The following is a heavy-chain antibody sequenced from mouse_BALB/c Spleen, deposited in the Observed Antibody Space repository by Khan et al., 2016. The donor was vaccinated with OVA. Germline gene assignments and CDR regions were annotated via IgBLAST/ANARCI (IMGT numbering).Heavy chain of an antibody. D-gene: IGHD2-3*01. CDR2: ISTYSGNT. CDR1: GYTFTDYA. J-gene: IGHJ2*01. Sequence: QVQLQQSGPELVRPGVSVKISCKGSGYTFTDYAMHWVKQSHAKSLEWIGLISTYSGNTNYKQKFKGKATMTVDKSSSTAYMELARLTSEDSAISSGKRPAYEAYYDYWGQGTTLTVSS. CDR3: KRPAYEAYYDY. V-gene: IGHV1S137*01.